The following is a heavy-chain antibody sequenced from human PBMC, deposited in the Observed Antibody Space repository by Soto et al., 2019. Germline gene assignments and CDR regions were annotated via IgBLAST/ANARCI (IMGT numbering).Heavy chain of an antibody. CDR2: INTYNGNT. V-gene: IGHV1-18*01. J-gene: IGHJ4*02. CDR3: ARDMDSYGSGTYRADY. D-gene: IGHD3-10*01. Sequence: QVHLVQSGGEVKKPGDSVKVSCKASGYTFTNYGISWVRQAPGQGVEWMGWINTYNGNTNYAQNVQGRVIVTTDTSTSTAYMELRSLRSDDTGVYYCARDMDSYGSGTYRADYWGQGTLVTVSS. CDR1: GYTFTNYG.